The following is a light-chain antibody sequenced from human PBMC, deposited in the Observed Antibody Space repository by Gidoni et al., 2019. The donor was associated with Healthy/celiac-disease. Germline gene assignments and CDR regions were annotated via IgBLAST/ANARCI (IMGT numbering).Light chain of an antibody. CDR1: QGISSY. J-gene: IGKJ4*01. CDR2: AAS. V-gene: IGKV1-8*01. CDR3: QQYYSYPLT. Sequence: AIRMTQSPSSFSASTGDRVTITCRASQGISSYLAWYQQKPGKAPKLLIYAASTLQSGVPSRFSGSGSGTDFTLTISCLQSEDFATYYCQQYYSYPLTFGRXTKVEIK.